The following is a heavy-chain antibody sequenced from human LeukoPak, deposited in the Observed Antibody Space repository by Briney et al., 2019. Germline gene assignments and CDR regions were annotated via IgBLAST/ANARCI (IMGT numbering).Heavy chain of an antibody. V-gene: IGHV4-59*01. CDR1: GGSISTYY. Sequence: PSETLSLTCTVPGGSISTYYWSWIRQPPGKGLEWIGYIYYTGSTSYNPSLKSRVTLSLDASKNQFPLELNSVTPADTAVYYCARGGNYWPQWWFDPWGRGTLVSVSS. J-gene: IGHJ5*02. CDR3: ARGGNYWPQWWFDP. D-gene: IGHD1-26*01. CDR2: IYYTGST.